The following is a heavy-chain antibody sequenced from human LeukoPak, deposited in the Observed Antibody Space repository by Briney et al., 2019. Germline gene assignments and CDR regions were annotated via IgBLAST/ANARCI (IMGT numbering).Heavy chain of an antibody. J-gene: IGHJ4*02. CDR3: ARVFSPNPTEDY. D-gene: IGHD3-9*01. V-gene: IGHV4-59*01. Sequence: SETLSLTCTVSGGSISSYYWSWIRQPPGKGLEWIGYIYYSGSTNYNPSLKSRVTILVETSKNQFSLKRSSVTAADTAVYYCARVFSPNPTEDYWGQGTLVTVSS. CDR2: IYYSGST. CDR1: GGSISSYY.